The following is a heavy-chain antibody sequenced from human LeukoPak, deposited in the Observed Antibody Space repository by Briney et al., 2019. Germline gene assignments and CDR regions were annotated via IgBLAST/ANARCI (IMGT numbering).Heavy chain of an antibody. J-gene: IGHJ4*02. D-gene: IGHD3-9*01. CDR2: IYYSGST. CDR1: GGSISSYY. CDR3: ATSDILTGYYTFDY. Sequence: PSETLSLTWTVSGGSISSYYWSWIQQRPGKGLEWIGYIYYSGSTNYNPSLKSRVTISVDTSKNQFSLKLSSVTAADTAVYYCATSDILTGYYTFDYWGQGTLVTVSS. V-gene: IGHV4-59*08.